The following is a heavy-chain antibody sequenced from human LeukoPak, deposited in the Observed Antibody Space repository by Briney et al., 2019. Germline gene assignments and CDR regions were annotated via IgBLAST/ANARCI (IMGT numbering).Heavy chain of an antibody. CDR3: ARTTEGGYTYNYFYYYYMDV. J-gene: IGHJ6*03. CDR2: IHYSGST. CDR1: GGSISSYY. V-gene: IGHV4-59*12. Sequence: SKTLSLTCTVSGGSISSYYWSWIRQPPGKGLQWIGYIHYSGSTNYNPSLKSRVTISVDTSKNQFSLKLSSVTAADTAVYYCARTTEGGYTYNYFYYYYMDVWGKGTTVTISS. D-gene: IGHD5-18*01.